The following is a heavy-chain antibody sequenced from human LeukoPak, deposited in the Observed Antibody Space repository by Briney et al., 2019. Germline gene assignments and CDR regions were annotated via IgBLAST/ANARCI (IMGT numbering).Heavy chain of an antibody. V-gene: IGHV3-23*01. CDR3: ARGITMLRGVISYFDY. Sequence: GGSLRLSCATSRFTFRNYAMSRVRQAPGKGLEWVSAIGGSGGSTYYADSVKGRFTISRDNSRNTLYLQMNSLRAEDTAVYYCARGITMLRGVISYFDYWGQGTLVTVSS. CDR2: IGGSGGST. D-gene: IGHD3-10*01. J-gene: IGHJ4*02. CDR1: RFTFRNYA.